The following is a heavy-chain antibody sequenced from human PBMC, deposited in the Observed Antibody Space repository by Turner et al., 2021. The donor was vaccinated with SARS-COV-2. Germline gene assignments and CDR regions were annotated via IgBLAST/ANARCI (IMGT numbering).Heavy chain of an antibody. Sequence: QVQLVQSGPEVKKPGASVKVSCKASGHTFTSYGITWVRQAPGQGLEGMGWISAYNGNTNYAQKLQSRVTMTTDTSTSTAYMELRSLRSDDTAVYYCARAYGSGSYGHYYGMDVWGQGTTVTVSS. CDR3: ARAYGSGSYGHYYGMDV. CDR1: GHTFTSYG. J-gene: IGHJ6*02. V-gene: IGHV1-18*01. CDR2: ISAYNGNT. D-gene: IGHD3-10*01.